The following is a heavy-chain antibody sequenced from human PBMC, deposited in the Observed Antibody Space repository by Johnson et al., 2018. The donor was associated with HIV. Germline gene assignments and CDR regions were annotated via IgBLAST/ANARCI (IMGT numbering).Heavy chain of an antibody. D-gene: IGHD7-27*01. CDR2: IKSNTDGGTT. CDR1: GFTFSNAW. CDR3: ARSPLTGDPRGAFEI. V-gene: IGHV3-15*01. Sequence: VQLVESGGGLVQPGGSLRLSCAASGFTFSNAWMSWVRQAPGEGLEWVGRIKSNTDGGTTDYAAPVKSRFTISRDDSKNKLYLQMKSLRAEDTAVYYCARSPLTGDPRGAFEIWGQGTIVTVSS. J-gene: IGHJ3*02.